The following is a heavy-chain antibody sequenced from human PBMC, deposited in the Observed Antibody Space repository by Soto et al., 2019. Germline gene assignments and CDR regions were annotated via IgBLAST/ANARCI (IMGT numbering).Heavy chain of an antibody. D-gene: IGHD2-15*01. CDR2: ISYDGSNK. Sequence: QVQLVESGGGVVQPGRSLRLSCAASGFTFSSYGMHWVRKDPGKWLEWVAVISYDGSNKYYADSVKGRFTISRDNSKNTLYLQMNSLRAEDTAVYYCAKERDIVVVVAPLDYWGQGTLVTVSS. CDR1: GFTFSSYG. V-gene: IGHV3-30*18. J-gene: IGHJ4*02. CDR3: AKERDIVVVVAPLDY.